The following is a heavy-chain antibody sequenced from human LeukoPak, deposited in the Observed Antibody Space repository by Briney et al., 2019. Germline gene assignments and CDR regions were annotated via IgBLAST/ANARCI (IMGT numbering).Heavy chain of an antibody. J-gene: IGHJ6*03. CDR2: INHSGST. CDR1: VGSFSGYY. D-gene: IGHD3-10*01. V-gene: IGHV4-34*01. CDR3: ARGYYGSGSHCCHMDV. Sequence: SETLSLTCAVYVGSFSGYYWSWIRQPPGKGLEWIGEINHSGSTNYNSSLKSRVTISVDTSKNQFSLKLSSVTAADTAVYYRARGYYGSGSHCCHMDVWGKGTTITVS.